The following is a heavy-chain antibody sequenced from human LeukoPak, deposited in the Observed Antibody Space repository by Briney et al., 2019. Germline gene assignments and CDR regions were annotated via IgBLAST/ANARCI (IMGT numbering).Heavy chain of an antibody. D-gene: IGHD6-19*01. Sequence: SETLSLTCTVSGGSISNGAYYWSWIRQPPGGGLEWIGYIYYNGITYYNPSLKSRVTISVDTSKNQFSLKLSSVTAADTAVYYCARVESSVAEIHAFDIWGQGTMVTVSS. CDR3: ARVESSVAEIHAFDI. CDR1: GGSISNGAYY. V-gene: IGHV4-30-4*01. CDR2: IYYNGIT. J-gene: IGHJ3*02.